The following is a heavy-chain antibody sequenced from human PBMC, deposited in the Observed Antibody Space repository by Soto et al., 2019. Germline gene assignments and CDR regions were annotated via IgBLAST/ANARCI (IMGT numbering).Heavy chain of an antibody. V-gene: IGHV3-48*03. CDR1: GFTFSSYE. CDR3: ARESRVADVPYRAFDI. Sequence: GGSLRLSCAASGFTFSSYEMNWVRQAPGKGLEWVSYISSSGSTIHYADSVKGRFTISRDNAKNSLYLQMNSLRAEDTAVYYCARESRVADVPYRAFDIWGQGTMVTVSS. J-gene: IGHJ3*02. D-gene: IGHD2-15*01. CDR2: ISSSGSTI.